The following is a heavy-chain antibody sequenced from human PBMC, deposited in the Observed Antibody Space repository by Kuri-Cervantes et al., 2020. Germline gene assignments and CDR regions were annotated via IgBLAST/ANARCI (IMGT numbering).Heavy chain of an antibody. CDR3: AKVAQAYFDY. J-gene: IGHJ4*02. V-gene: IGHV1-18*01. CDR2: ISIYNGHT. CDR1: GYAFINHG. Sequence: ASRKMSCKASGYAFINHGSTWGRQAPGQGLEWMGWISIYNGHTNYAQKFQDRVTMTTDTSTSTAYMELTSLTSDDTAVYYCAKVAQAYFDYWGQGTLVTVSS.